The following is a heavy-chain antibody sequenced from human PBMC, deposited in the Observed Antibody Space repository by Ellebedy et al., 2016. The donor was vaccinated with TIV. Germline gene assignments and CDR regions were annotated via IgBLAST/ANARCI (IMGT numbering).Heavy chain of an antibody. CDR3: ARDVTMRLPYYFDS. Sequence: PGGSLRLSCVVSGFTFRSHAMHWVRQAPGKGLEWVAIISYDGSNKDYADSVKGRFTIAKDNSKNTLSLQMNSLRPEDTAIYYCARDVTMRLPYYFDSWGQGTLVTVSS. D-gene: IGHD3-10*01. V-gene: IGHV3-30-3*01. CDR1: GFTFRSHA. J-gene: IGHJ4*02. CDR2: ISYDGSNK.